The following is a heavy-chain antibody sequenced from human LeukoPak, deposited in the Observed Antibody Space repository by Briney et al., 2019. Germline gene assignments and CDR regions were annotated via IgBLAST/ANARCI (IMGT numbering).Heavy chain of an antibody. CDR2: INGAGSSI. D-gene: IGHD2-21*02. CDR1: GFTFSSYW. CDR3: ARDYCGGDCYSFDY. Sequence: PGGSLRLSCAASGFTFSSYWMHWVRQTPGKGLVWVSSINGAGSSISYADSVKGRVTISRDNAKNTLYLHMNNLRAEDTAVYSCARDYCGGDCYSFDYWGQGTLVSVSS. J-gene: IGHJ4*02. V-gene: IGHV3-74*01.